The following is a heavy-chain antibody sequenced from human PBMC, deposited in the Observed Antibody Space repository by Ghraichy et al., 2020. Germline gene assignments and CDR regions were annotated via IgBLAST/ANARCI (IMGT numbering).Heavy chain of an antibody. Sequence: SETLSLTCTVSGAAISSYYWNWIRQPPGEGLEWIGYIYSSGSPNYNPSLRGRVTMSADTSKNQVSLKLTSVTAADTAVYYCARDQGGYGDYVFDYWGQGTLVTVSS. D-gene: IGHD4-17*01. V-gene: IGHV4-59*01. CDR3: ARDQGGYGDYVFDY. CDR1: GAAISSYY. J-gene: IGHJ4*02. CDR2: IYSSGSP.